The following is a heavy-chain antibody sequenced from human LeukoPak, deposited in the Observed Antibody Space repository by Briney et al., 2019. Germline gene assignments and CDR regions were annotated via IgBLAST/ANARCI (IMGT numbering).Heavy chain of an antibody. CDR1: GFTFSGYS. CDR3: ARTSMDYNYYYIDV. D-gene: IGHD3/OR15-3a*01. J-gene: IGHJ6*03. CDR2: ISSSSSTI. V-gene: IGHV3-48*01. Sequence: GGSLRLSCAASGFTFSGYSMDWVRQAPGKGLEWVSYISSSSSTIYHADSVKGRFTISRDNAKNSLYLQMNSLRAEDTAVYYCARTSMDYNYYYIDVWGKGTTVTVSS.